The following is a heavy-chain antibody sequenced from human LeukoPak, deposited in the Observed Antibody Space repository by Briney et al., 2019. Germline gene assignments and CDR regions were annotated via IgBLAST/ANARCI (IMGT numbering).Heavy chain of an antibody. CDR2: ISSSGSTI. J-gene: IGHJ4*02. D-gene: IGHD5-18*01. CDR3: AGAPPYSYGYFDY. V-gene: IGHV3-48*03. CDR1: GFTFSSYE. Sequence: GGSLRLSCAASGFTFSSYEMNWVRQAPGKGLEWVSYISSSGSTIYYADSVKGRFTISRDNAKNSLYLQMNSLRAEDTAVYYCAGAPPYSYGYFDYWGQGTLVTVSS.